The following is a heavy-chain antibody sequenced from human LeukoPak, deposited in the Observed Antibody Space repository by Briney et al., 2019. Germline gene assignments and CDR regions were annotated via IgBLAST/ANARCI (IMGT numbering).Heavy chain of an antibody. V-gene: IGHV1-46*01. CDR3: ARILLGRGLIVRGSGYYYGMDV. CDR1: GYTFTSYY. D-gene: IGHD2/OR15-2a*01. CDR2: INPSGGST. J-gene: IGHJ6*02. Sequence: ASVKVSCKASGYTFTSYYMHWVRQAPGQGLEWMGIINPSGGSTSYAQKFQDRVTITADESTSTAYMELSSLRSEDTAVYYCARILLGRGLIVRGSGYYYGMDVWGQGTTVTVSS.